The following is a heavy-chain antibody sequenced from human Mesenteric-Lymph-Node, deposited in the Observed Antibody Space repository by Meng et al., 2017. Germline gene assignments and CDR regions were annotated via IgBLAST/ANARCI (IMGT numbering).Heavy chain of an antibody. J-gene: IGHJ1*01. Sequence: ASVKVSCKASGYTFTSHYIHWWRQAPGQGLEWMGWINGGTGNTEYSQNFQGRITFTRDTAASTVYMELSSLRSEDTAVFYCARVAVTGIGYFQYWGQGTLVT. CDR2: INGGTGNT. V-gene: IGHV1-3*01. CDR3: ARVAVTGIGYFQY. D-gene: IGHD6-19*01. CDR1: GYTFTSHY.